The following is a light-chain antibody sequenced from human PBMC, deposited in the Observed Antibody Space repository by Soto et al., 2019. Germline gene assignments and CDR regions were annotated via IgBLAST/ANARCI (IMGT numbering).Light chain of an antibody. CDR2: LTS. CDR1: RSIGNY. Sequence: DIQMTQSPSSLSASVGDRVTITCRASRSIGNYLNWYQQKPESAPKLLIYLTSSVQSGVPSRFSGSGSGTDFTLTISSLQPEDFATYYCHQSYSTPYSFGQGTKLEIK. V-gene: IGKV1-39*01. J-gene: IGKJ2*01. CDR3: HQSYSTPYS.